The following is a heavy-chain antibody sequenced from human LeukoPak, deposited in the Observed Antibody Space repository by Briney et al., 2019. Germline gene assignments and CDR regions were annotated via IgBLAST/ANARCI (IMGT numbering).Heavy chain of an antibody. CDR1: GFTFTENY. CDR2: TSSSATTI. J-gene: IGHJ4*02. CDR3: VRDRYGLFDY. Sequence: GGSLRLSCVVSGFTFTENYMSWVRQAPGKGLEWISSTSSSATTIEYANSVRGRFTISRDNAKNSLFLQMNSLRAEDTAVYYCVRDRYGLFDYWGQGTLVTVAS. D-gene: IGHD4-17*01. V-gene: IGHV3-11*01.